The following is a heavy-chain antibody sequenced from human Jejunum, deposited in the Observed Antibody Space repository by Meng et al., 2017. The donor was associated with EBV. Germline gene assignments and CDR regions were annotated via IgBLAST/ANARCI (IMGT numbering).Heavy chain of an antibody. CDR1: GDSVSSNSVA. CDR3: ARDRHWAFDY. J-gene: IGHJ4*02. CDR2: TYYRSKWGS. Sequence: QVQLPQAGPGLVKPSQTLSLTCAISGDSVSSNSVAWNWIRQSPSRGLEWLGRTYYRSKWGSDYAVSVKSRIIINADTSKNQYSLQLSSVNPEDTAVYYCARDRHWAFDYWGQGTLVTVSS. V-gene: IGHV6-1*01. D-gene: IGHD7-27*01.